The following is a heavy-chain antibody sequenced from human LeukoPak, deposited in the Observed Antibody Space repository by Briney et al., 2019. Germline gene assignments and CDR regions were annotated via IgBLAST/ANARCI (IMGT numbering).Heavy chain of an antibody. J-gene: IGHJ1*01. Sequence: SCKASGGTFSSYAISWVRQAPGKGLEWVAVISYDGSNKYYADSVKGRFTISRDNAKNSLYLQMNSLRAEDTAVYYCARVYYDSSGYYSIPEYFQHWGQGTLVTVSS. CDR3: ARVYYDSSGYYSIPEYFQH. D-gene: IGHD3-22*01. V-gene: IGHV3-30-3*01. CDR1: GGTFSSYA. CDR2: ISYDGSNK.